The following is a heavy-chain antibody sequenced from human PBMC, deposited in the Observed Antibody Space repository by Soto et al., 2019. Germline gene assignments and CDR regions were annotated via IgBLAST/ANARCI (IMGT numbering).Heavy chain of an antibody. D-gene: IGHD3-10*01. CDR3: ATGLALAYQLLFFDY. CDR2: IIPIFEST. CDR1: GGSFSSYS. J-gene: IGHJ4*02. Sequence: QVQLVQSGAGVRKPGSSVKVSCKASGGSFSSYSISWVRQAPGQGLEWMGWIIPIFESTNYTQKFQGRVTFTADKSTSTAYMELSSLRSEDTAVYYCATGLALAYQLLFFDYWGQGTLVTVSS. V-gene: IGHV1-69*06.